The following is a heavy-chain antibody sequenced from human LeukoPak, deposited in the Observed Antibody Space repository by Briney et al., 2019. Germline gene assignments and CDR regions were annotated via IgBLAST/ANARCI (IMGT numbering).Heavy chain of an antibody. CDR1: GYSFTSYW. CDR3: ARQESSGLDR. Sequence: GESLKISCEGFGYSFTSYWIGWVRQMPGKGLEWMGIIYPGDSDTRYSPSFQGQVTISADKSISTAYLQWRSLKASDTGMYYCARQESSGLDRWGQGTLVTVSS. V-gene: IGHV5-51*01. J-gene: IGHJ5*02. CDR2: IYPGDSDT. D-gene: IGHD6-19*01.